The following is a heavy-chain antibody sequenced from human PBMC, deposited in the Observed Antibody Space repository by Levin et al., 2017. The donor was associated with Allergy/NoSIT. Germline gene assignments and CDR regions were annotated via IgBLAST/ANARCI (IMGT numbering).Heavy chain of an antibody. CDR2: INPNSGGT. Sequence: ASVKVSCKASGYTFIGYYMHWVRQAPGQGLEWMGRINPNSGGTNYAQKFQGRVTMTRDTSISTAYMELSRLRSDDTAVYYCARVGRGITSNWFDPWGQGTLVTVSS. V-gene: IGHV1-2*06. D-gene: IGHD3-10*01. CDR1: GYTFIGYY. J-gene: IGHJ5*02. CDR3: ARVGRGITSNWFDP.